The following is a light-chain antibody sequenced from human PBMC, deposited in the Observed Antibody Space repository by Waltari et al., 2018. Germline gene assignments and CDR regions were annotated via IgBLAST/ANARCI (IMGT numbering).Light chain of an antibody. CDR2: DVS. CDR1: SSDAGGYSY. V-gene: IGLV2-14*03. J-gene: IGLJ2*01. CDR3: SSFTGSSTLV. Sequence: QSALTQPASVSGSPGQSITISCTGTSSDAGGYSYVSLYQQHPGRAPKVMIYDVSNRPSGVSNRFSGSKSGNTASLTISGLQAEDEADYYCSSFTGSSTLVFGGGTKLTVL.